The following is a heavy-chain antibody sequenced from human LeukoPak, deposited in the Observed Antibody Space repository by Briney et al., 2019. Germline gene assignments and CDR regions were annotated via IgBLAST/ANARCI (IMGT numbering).Heavy chain of an antibody. CDR3: ARDPYSSGWWDN. V-gene: IGHV3-64*01. D-gene: IGHD6-19*01. CDR2: ISNRGDRT. Sequence: GGSLRLSCAGSGFSFSGYAMHWVRQAPGKGLEYVSGISNRGDRTYYATSVKGRFTISRDNSKSTLYLQMGSLGDEDMAVYYCARDPYSSGWWDNWGQGTLVTVSS. CDR1: GFSFSGYA. J-gene: IGHJ4*02.